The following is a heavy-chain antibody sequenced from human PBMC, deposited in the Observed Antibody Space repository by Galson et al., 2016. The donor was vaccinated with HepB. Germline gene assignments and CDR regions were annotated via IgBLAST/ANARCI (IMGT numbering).Heavy chain of an antibody. CDR1: GGTFNNYA. V-gene: IGHV1-69*13. CDR3: MRGGFRWGELSEYLHFDP. CDR2: IIPMSDTR. J-gene: IGHJ5*02. D-gene: IGHD3-16*01. Sequence: SVKVSCKASGGTFNNYAINWVRQAPGQGLEWMGGIIPMSDTRDYAQKFKGRVSLSADQSTGTAYMEMSSLRSEDTAAYYCMRGGFRWGELSEYLHFDPWGQGTLVTVSS.